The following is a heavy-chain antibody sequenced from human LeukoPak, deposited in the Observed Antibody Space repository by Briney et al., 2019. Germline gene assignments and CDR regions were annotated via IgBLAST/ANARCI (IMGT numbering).Heavy chain of an antibody. J-gene: IGHJ4*02. CDR3: AKGGSSSEKGYYFDY. Sequence: GGSLRLSCAASGFNFSNYGMHWVRQAPGKGLEWVTFIRYDGSNKYYADSVKGRFTISRDNSKNTLYLQMDSLRAEDTAVYYCAKGGSSSEKGYYFDYWGQGTLVTVSS. CDR1: GFNFSNYG. D-gene: IGHD6-6*01. V-gene: IGHV3-30*02. CDR2: IRYDGSNK.